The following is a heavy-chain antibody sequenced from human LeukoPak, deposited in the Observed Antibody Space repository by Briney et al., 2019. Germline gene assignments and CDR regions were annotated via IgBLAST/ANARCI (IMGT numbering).Heavy chain of an antibody. D-gene: IGHD6-13*01. CDR1: GYTFTSYD. Sequence: ASVEVSCKASGYTFTSYDINWVRQATGQGLEWMGWMNPNSGNTGYAQKFQGRVTMTRNTSISTAYMELSSLRSEDTAAYYCARGLQQLVRGYYYYYMDVWGKGTTVTVSS. CDR2: MNPNSGNT. V-gene: IGHV1-8*01. CDR3: ARGLQQLVRGYYYYYMDV. J-gene: IGHJ6*03.